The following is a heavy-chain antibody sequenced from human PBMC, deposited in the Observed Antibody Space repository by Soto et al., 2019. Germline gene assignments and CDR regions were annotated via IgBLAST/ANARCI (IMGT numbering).Heavy chain of an antibody. CDR3: ARVTVYYAPDY. V-gene: IGHV1-8*01. Sequence: GASVKVSCKASGYTFTSYDVNWVREATGQGLEWMGWMNPNSGNTGYAQKFQGRVTITRDTSASTAYMELSSLRSEDTAVYYCARVTVYYAPDYWGQGTLVTVSS. D-gene: IGHD3-9*01. J-gene: IGHJ4*02. CDR2: MNPNSGNT. CDR1: GYTFTSYD.